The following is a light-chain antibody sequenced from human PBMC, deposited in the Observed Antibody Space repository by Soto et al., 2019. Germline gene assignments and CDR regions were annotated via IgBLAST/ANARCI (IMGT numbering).Light chain of an antibody. CDR1: QSISNH. CDR3: QQSYSRVFT. CDR2: AAS. V-gene: IGKV1-39*01. Sequence: DIQMTQSPSSLSASVEDRVIITCRASQSISNHLNWYQQKPGKAPKLLIFAASSLQSGVPARFSGSGSGTDFTLTISSLQPDDFGTYYCQQSYSRVFTFGPGTKVDF. J-gene: IGKJ3*01.